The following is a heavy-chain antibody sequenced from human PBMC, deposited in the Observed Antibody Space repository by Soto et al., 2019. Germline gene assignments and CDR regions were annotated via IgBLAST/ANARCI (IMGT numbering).Heavy chain of an antibody. CDR1: GFTFSSYS. V-gene: IGHV3-21*01. J-gene: IGHJ5*02. CDR3: ARSYGDLLLYNWFDP. D-gene: IGHD4-17*01. CDR2: ISSSSSYI. Sequence: GGSLRLSCAASGFTFSSYSMNWVRQAPGKGLEWVSSISSSSSYIYYADSVKGRFTISRDNAKNSLYLQMNSLRAEDTAVYYCARSYGDLLLYNWFDPWGQGTLVTVSS.